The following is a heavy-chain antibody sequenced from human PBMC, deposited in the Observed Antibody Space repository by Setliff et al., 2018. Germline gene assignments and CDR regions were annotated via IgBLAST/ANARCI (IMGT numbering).Heavy chain of an antibody. V-gene: IGHV1-46*01. Sequence: ASVKVSCKASGYTFTNHYMHWVRQAPGQGLEWMGMINPGGGSTTYAQKFQGRVTMTRDTSTSTVYMDLSSLITEDTAVDYGARGYYDSYARYYVVGDYWSQGTRVTVS. CDR3: ARGYYDSYARYYVVGDY. D-gene: IGHD3-22*01. J-gene: IGHJ4*02. CDR2: INPGGGST. CDR1: GYTFTNHY.